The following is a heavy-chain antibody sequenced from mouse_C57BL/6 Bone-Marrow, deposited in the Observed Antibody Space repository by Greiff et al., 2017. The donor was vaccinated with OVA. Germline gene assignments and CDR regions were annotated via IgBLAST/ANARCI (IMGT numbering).Heavy chain of an antibody. J-gene: IGHJ3*01. CDR2: ISDGGSYT. V-gene: IGHV5-4*01. Sequence: EVKVVESGGGLVKPVGSLKLSCAASGFTFSSYAMSWVRQTPEKRLEWVATISDGGSYTYYPDNVKGRFTISRDNAKNNLYLQMSHLKSEDTAMYYCARDDGYLAWFAYWGQGTLVTVSA. CDR1: GFTFSSYA. CDR3: ARDDGYLAWFAY. D-gene: IGHD2-3*01.